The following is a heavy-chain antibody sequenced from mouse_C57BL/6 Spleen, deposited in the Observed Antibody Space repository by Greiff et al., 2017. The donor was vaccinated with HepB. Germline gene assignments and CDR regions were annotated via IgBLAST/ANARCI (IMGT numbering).Heavy chain of an antibody. CDR3: ARGGTTVVGGYYYAMDY. J-gene: IGHJ4*01. V-gene: IGHV5-4*01. D-gene: IGHD1-1*01. CDR1: GFTFSSYA. CDR2: ISDGGSYT. Sequence: EVQLQESGGGLVKPGGSLKLSCAASGFTFSSYAMSWVRQTPEKRLEWVATISDGGSYTYYPDNVKGRFTISRDNAKNNLYLQMSHLKSEDTAMYYCARGGTTVVGGYYYAMDYWGQGTSVTVSS.